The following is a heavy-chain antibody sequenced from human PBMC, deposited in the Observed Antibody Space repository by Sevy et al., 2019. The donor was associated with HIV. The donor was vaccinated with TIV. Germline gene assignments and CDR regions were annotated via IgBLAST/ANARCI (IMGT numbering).Heavy chain of an antibody. J-gene: IGHJ4*02. CDR1: GFTFNSYA. Sequence: GGSLRLSCATSGFTFNSYALHWVRQAPGKGLEWVAVIPDDGNNIYYADSVKGRFTISRDNSKSTLFLQMNSLRAEDTAVYYCARGGFSSSWSLGNYFDYWGQGTLVTVSS. CDR3: ARGGFSSSWSLGNYFDY. CDR2: IPDDGNNI. V-gene: IGHV3-30*04. D-gene: IGHD6-13*01.